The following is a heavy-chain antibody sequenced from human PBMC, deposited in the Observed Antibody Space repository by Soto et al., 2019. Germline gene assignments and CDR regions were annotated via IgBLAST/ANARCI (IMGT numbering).Heavy chain of an antibody. Sequence: SETLSLTCAVYGGSFSGYYWSWIRQPPGKGLEWIGEINHSGSTNYNPSLKSRVTISVDTSKNQFSLKLSSVTAADTAVYYCARAIHPDYIWGSYRPVSLSYYYYMDVWGKGTTVTVSS. CDR3: ARAIHPDYIWGSYRPVSLSYYYYMDV. CDR1: GGSFSGYY. D-gene: IGHD3-16*02. CDR2: INHSGST. V-gene: IGHV4-34*01. J-gene: IGHJ6*03.